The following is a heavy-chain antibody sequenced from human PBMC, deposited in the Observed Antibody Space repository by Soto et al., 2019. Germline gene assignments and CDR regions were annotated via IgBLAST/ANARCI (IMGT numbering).Heavy chain of an antibody. Sequence: GESLKISCKGSGYSFTSYWIGWVRQMPGKGLEWMGIIYPGDSDTRYSPSFQGQVTISADKSISTAYLQWSSLKASDTAVYYCAKQSGSGSYYNVGSGGHFDYWGQGTLVTVSS. J-gene: IGHJ4*02. CDR3: AKQSGSGSYYNVGSGGHFDY. D-gene: IGHD3-10*01. CDR1: GYSFTSYW. CDR2: IYPGDSDT. V-gene: IGHV5-51*01.